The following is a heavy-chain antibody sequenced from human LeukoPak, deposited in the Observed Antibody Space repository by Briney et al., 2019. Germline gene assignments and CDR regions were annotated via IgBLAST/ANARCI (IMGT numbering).Heavy chain of an antibody. CDR2: INPDSGDT. D-gene: IGHD4-17*01. J-gene: IGHJ4*02. CDR3: ARDSSTATFAY. V-gene: IGHV1-2*02. CDR1: GYIFTGYY. Sequence: GASVKVSCKASGYIFTGYYMHWVRQAPGQGLEWMGRINPDSGDTEYAQKFQGRVTMTRDTSISTAYMELTRLRSDDTAVYYCARDSSTATFAYWGQGSLVTVSS.